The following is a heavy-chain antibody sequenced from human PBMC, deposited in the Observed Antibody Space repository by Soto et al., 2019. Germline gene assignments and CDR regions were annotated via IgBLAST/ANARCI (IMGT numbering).Heavy chain of an antibody. CDR3: ARAVGPFDY. Sequence: ESGGGVVQPGRSLRLSCAAAGFTFSTYGIHWVRQAPGKGLEWVAVIWHDGRNKYYADSVKGRFTISRDNSKNTLYLEMNSLRAEDTAVYYCARAVGPFDYWGQGTLVTVSS. CDR1: GFTFSTYG. CDR2: IWHDGRNK. J-gene: IGHJ4*02. D-gene: IGHD1-26*01. V-gene: IGHV3-33*01.